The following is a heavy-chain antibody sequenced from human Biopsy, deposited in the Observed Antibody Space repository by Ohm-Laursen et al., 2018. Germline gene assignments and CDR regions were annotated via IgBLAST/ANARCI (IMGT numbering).Heavy chain of an antibody. CDR1: TGTIDSYG. V-gene: IGHV1-69*04. D-gene: IGHD2-15*01. Sequence: ASVKVSCKTSTGTIDSYGVTWVRQAPGQGLEWMGRIIPILRTTTYAPKFQGRVTFTADKSSSTAYLELSSLTSEDTAMFYCAREAIGYQLPCDDWGQGTLVTVSS. J-gene: IGHJ4*02. CDR2: IIPILRTT. CDR3: AREAIGYQLPCDD.